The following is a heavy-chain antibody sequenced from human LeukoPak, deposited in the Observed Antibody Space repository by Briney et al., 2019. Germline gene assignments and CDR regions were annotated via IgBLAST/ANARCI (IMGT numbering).Heavy chain of an antibody. V-gene: IGHV3-23*01. J-gene: IGHJ4*02. D-gene: IGHD3-22*01. Sequence: GGSLRLSCAASESTFSNYAMSWVRQAPGKGLEWVSAISGSGDNTYYADSVKGRFTISRDNSKNTLYLQMNSLRADDTAVYYCASDSSGSSDYWGQGTLVTVSS. CDR1: ESTFSNYA. CDR3: ASDSSGSSDY. CDR2: ISGSGDNT.